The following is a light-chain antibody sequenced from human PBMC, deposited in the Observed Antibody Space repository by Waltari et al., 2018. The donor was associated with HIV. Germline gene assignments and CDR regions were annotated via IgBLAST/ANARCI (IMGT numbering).Light chain of an antibody. CDR2: AAS. CDR1: QGISGW. CDR3: QQANSFPLT. V-gene: IGKV1-12*01. Sequence: DIQMTQSPSSVSASVGDKVTITCWASQGISGWLAWYQQKPGKAPHLLISAASDLVSGVPSRFSGSGSGTNFTLTITCLHPEDSATYYCQQANSFPLTFGGGTKVTIK. J-gene: IGKJ4*01.